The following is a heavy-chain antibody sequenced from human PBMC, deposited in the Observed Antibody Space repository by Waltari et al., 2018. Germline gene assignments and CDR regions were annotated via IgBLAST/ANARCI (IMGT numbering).Heavy chain of an antibody. D-gene: IGHD3-10*01. Sequence: QVQLQESGPGLVKPSQTLSLTCTVSGGSISSGGSHWRWIRQHPGKGLEWIGYIYYSGSTYYNPSLKSRVTISVDTSKNQFSLKLSSVTAADTAVYYCASGRVSPREYYFDYWGQGTLVTVSS. V-gene: IGHV4-31*03. CDR3: ASGRVSPREYYFDY. CDR2: IYYSGST. J-gene: IGHJ4*02. CDR1: GGSISSGGSH.